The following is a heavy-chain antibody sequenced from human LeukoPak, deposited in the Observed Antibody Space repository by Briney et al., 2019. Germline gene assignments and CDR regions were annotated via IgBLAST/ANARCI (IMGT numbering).Heavy chain of an antibody. Sequence: ASVKVSCKASGYIFTNYYMHWVRQAPGQGLEWMGIINPSGGRTTYAQKFQGRVTMTRDTSTSTVYMELSSLRSEDTAIYYCAKETPNTGWFDPWGQGTLVTVSS. J-gene: IGHJ5*02. CDR2: INPSGGRT. V-gene: IGHV1-46*01. CDR3: AKETPNTGWFDP. D-gene: IGHD1-14*01. CDR1: GYIFTNYY.